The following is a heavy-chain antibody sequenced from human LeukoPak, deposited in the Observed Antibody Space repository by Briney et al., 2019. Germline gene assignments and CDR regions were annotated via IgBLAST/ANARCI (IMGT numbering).Heavy chain of an antibody. CDR1: GFTFSSYG. Sequence: PGGSLRLSCAASGFTFSSYGMHWVRQAPGKGLEWVAFIRYDGSNKYYADSVKGRFTISRDNSKNTLYLQMNSLRAEDTAVYYCAKDRGTVGATNYYYYYMDVWGKGTTVTISS. CDR2: IRYDGSNK. J-gene: IGHJ6*03. D-gene: IGHD1-26*01. CDR3: AKDRGTVGATNYYYYYMDV. V-gene: IGHV3-30*02.